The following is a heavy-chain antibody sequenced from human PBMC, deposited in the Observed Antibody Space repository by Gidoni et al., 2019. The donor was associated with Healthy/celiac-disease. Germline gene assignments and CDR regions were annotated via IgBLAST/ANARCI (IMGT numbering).Heavy chain of an antibody. CDR3: ARHVLYYYDSSGYYGGTMFDY. CDR1: GGSISSSSYY. CDR2: IYYSGST. V-gene: IGHV4-39*01. Sequence: QLQLQESGPGLVKPSETLSLTCTVSGGSISSSSYYWGWIRQPPGKGLEWIGIIYYSGSTYYNPSLKSRVTISVDTSKNQFSLKLSSVTAADTAVYYCARHVLYYYDSSGYYGGTMFDYWGQGTLVTVSS. D-gene: IGHD3-22*01. J-gene: IGHJ4*02.